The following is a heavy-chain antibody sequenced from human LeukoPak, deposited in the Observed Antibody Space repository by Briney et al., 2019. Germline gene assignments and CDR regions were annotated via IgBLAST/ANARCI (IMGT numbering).Heavy chain of an antibody. Sequence: ASVKVSCKASGYTFTGYYMHWVRQAPGQGLEWMGWINPNSGGTNYAQKFQGRVTMTRDTSISTAYMEPSRLRSDDTAVYYCARVSKGEAAAGIPWGQGTLVTVSS. CDR2: INPNSGGT. J-gene: IGHJ5*02. CDR1: GYTFTGYY. D-gene: IGHD6-13*01. CDR3: ARVSKGEAAAGIP. V-gene: IGHV1-2*02.